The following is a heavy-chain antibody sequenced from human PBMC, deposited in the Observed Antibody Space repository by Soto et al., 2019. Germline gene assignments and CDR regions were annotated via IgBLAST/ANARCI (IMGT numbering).Heavy chain of an antibody. J-gene: IGHJ5*02. CDR1: GFTFSTYA. CDR3: AKSAGYQSLAVSGT. V-gene: IGHV3-23*01. Sequence: GGSLRLSCSASGFTFSTYAMDWVRQAPGKGLEWVSVISDSDGSTYYADSVKGRFTISRDNSKNTLYLQMNSLRAEDTAVYYCAKSAGYQSLAVSGTWGQGTLVTVSS. CDR2: ISDSDGST. D-gene: IGHD6-19*01.